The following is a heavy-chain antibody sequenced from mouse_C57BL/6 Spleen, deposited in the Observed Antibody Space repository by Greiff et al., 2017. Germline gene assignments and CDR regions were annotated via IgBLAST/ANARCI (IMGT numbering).Heavy chain of an antibody. CDR2: IYPRDGST. D-gene: IGHD1-1*01. J-gene: IGHJ4*01. CDR3: AREEDYGSIPYAMDY. Sequence: VKLQESDAELVKPGASVKISCKVSGYTFTDHTIHWMKQRPEQGLEWIGYIYPRDGSTTYNEKFKGKATLHADKSSSTAYMQLNSLTSEDSAVYFCAREEDYGSIPYAMDYWGQGTSVTVSS. CDR1: GYTFTDHT. V-gene: IGHV1-78*01.